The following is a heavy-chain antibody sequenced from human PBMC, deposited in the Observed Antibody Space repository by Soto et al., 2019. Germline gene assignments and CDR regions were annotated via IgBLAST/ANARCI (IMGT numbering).Heavy chain of an antibody. D-gene: IGHD2-8*02. CDR2: SSPYNGRT. CDR1: GYSFTSYG. Sequence: VASWKVCFKSSGYSFTSYGIGWFRQAPGQGPEWMVWSSPYNGRTNYAQTVKGRVVMTKDISNNTVYLPLRSLRSDATAMYYCGRCRTARYAMDVWRQGTTVTFYS. V-gene: IGHV1-18*01. J-gene: IGHJ6*02. CDR3: GRCRTARYAMDV.